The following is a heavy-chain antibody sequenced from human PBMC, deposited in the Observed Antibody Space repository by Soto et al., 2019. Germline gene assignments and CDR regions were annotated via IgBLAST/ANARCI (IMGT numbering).Heavy chain of an antibody. CDR3: SSVLLGDYTGGSPL. D-gene: IGHD3-3*01. CDR2: IYPGDSDT. CDR1: GYTFTSDW. V-gene: IGHV5-51*01. Sequence: GESLKISCKGSGYTFTSDWIAWVRQMPGKGLDYMGIIYPGDSDTRYSPSFQGRFTISTDDSNNLVSLQMGSLKTEDTAVYYCSSVLLGDYTGGSPLWGQGTLVTVSS. J-gene: IGHJ4*02.